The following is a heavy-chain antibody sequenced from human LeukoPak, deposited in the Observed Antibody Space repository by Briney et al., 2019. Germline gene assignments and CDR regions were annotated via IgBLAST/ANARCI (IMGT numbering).Heavy chain of an antibody. V-gene: IGHV1-8*01. CDR1: GYTFTSYD. J-gene: IGHJ5*02. CDR2: MNPNSGNT. Sequence: ASVKVSCKASGYTFTSYDINWVRQATGQGLEWMGWMNPNSGNTGYAQKFQGRVTMTRNTSISTAYMELSSLRSEDTAVYYCARRYSTTVTTRKGFNWFDPWGQGTLVTVSS. D-gene: IGHD4-17*01. CDR3: ARRYSTTVTTRKGFNWFDP.